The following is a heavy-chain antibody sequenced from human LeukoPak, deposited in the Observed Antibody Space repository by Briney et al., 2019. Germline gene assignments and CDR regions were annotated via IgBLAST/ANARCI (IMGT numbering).Heavy chain of an antibody. CDR3: ARDPYSGNYGAYYYYYMDV. CDR2: IKQDGNEK. V-gene: IGHV3-7*01. J-gene: IGHJ6*03. D-gene: IGHD1-26*01. CDR1: GFTFTTYW. Sequence: GGSLRLSCAASGFTFTTYWMSWVRQAPGKGLEWVANIKQDGNEKYYVDSVKGRFTISRDNAKNSLYLQMDSLRVEDTAVYYCARDPYSGNYGAYYYYYMDVWGKGTTVTISS.